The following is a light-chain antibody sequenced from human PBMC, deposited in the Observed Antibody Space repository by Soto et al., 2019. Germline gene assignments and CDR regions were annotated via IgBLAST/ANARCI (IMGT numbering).Light chain of an antibody. CDR1: QSVRSTY. CDR2: GAS. CDR3: QYHSCALSIT. V-gene: IGKV3-20*01. J-gene: IGKJ5*01. Sequence: EIVLTQSPGILSLSPGERATLSCRASQSVRSTYLAWYQQKPGQAPRLLIHGASSMATGIPDRLSGSGSGTDFSLPISRLEPEDFAVYSCQYHSCALSITFGQGTRQDIK.